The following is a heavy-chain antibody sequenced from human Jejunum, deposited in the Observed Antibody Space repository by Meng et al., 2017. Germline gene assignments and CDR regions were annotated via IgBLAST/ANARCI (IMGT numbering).Heavy chain of an antibody. J-gene: IGHJ4*02. CDR3: VRYWGDVRGGFDF. CDR2: TYYRSKYYN. V-gene: IGHV6-1*01. D-gene: IGHD3-10*02. Sequence: QDGPGMVNPPQPPSLTCAISGASVSGNSAAWNWIRQSPSRGLEWLGRTYYRSKYYNDYALSVKSRITINPDTSKNQFSMQLNSVTPDDTAIYTCVRYWGDVRGGFDFWGQGTLVTVSS. CDR1: GASVSGNSAA.